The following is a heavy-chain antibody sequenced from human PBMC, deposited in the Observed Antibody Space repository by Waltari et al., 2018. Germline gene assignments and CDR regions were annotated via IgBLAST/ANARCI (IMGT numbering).Heavy chain of an antibody. Sequence: QVQLQQWGAGLLKPSETLSLTCAVYGGSFSGYYWSWIRQPPGKGLEWIGEINHSGSTNYNPSLKSRVTISVDTSKNQFSLKLSSVTAADTAVYYCARVAREQLGRYYYYYMDVWGKGTTVTISS. J-gene: IGHJ6*03. CDR3: ARVAREQLGRYYYYYMDV. V-gene: IGHV4-34*01. D-gene: IGHD6-6*01. CDR2: INHSGST. CDR1: GGSFSGYY.